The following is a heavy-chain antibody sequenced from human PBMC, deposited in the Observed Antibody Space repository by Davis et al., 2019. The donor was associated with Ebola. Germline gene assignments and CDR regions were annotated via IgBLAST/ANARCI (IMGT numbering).Heavy chain of an antibody. V-gene: IGHV3-53*01. CDR1: GFTVSSNY. CDR3: ARIQSTYFDY. J-gene: IGHJ4*02. Sequence: GESLKISCAASGFTVSSNYMSWVRQAPGKGLEWVSVIYSGGSTYYADSVKGRFTISRDNSKNTLYLQMNSLRAEDTAVYYCARIQSTYFDYWGQGTLVTVSS. D-gene: IGHD5-18*01. CDR2: IYSGGST.